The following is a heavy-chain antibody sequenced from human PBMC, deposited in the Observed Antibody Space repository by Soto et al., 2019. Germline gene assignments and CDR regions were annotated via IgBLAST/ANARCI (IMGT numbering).Heavy chain of an antibody. CDR1: GYTFITYG. Sequence: QVQLVQSGAEVKKPGASVKVSCKASGYTFITYGISWVRQAPGQGLEWMGWISAYSGSTKFAQKLQGRFTMTTDTSTTTAYMELRSLTSDDTAVYYCARDFTKSSSWPYYFDYWGQGTLVTVSS. D-gene: IGHD6-13*01. J-gene: IGHJ4*02. CDR2: ISAYSGST. CDR3: ARDFTKSSSWPYYFDY. V-gene: IGHV1-18*01.